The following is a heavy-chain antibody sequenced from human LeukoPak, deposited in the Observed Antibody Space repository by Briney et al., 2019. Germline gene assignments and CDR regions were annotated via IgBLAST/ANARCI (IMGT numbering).Heavy chain of an antibody. J-gene: IGHJ6*03. CDR1: GGTFSSYA. D-gene: IGHD6-13*01. CDR2: IIPIFGTA. V-gene: IGHV1-69*13. Sequence: ASVKVSCKASGGTFSSYAISWVRQAPGQGLEWMGGIIPIFGTANYAQKFQGRVTITADESTSTAYMELSSLRSEDTAVYYCARKSTAAAGAYYYYYMDVWGKGTTVTISS. CDR3: ARKSTAAAGAYYYYYMDV.